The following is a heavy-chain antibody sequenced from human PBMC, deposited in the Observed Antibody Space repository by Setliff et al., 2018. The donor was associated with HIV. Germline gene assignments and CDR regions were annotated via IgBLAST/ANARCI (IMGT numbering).Heavy chain of an antibody. CDR2: IYHSGST. CDR1: GYSISSGYY. CDR3: ARTPEPIGIVGARGIDY. Sequence: LSLTCTVSGYSISSGYYWGWIRQPPGKGLEWIGSIYHSGSTYYNPSLKGRVTISVDTSKNQFSLKLSSVTAADTAVYYCARTPEPIGIVGARGIDYWGQGTLVTVSS. V-gene: IGHV4-38-2*02. J-gene: IGHJ4*02. D-gene: IGHD1-26*01.